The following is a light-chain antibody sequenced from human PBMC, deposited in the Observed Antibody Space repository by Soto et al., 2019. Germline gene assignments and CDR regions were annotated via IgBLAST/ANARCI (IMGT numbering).Light chain of an antibody. CDR3: QQYNDFQYT. Sequence: DIQMTQSPSTLSASVRDGVTITCRASQSIGSWLAWYQQKPGKAPKLLLYKATNLQSGVPSRFSGSGSGTDFSLTISSLQPVESATYFCQQYNDFQYTFGPGTKLEI. CDR1: QSIGSW. CDR2: KAT. V-gene: IGKV1-5*03. J-gene: IGKJ2*01.